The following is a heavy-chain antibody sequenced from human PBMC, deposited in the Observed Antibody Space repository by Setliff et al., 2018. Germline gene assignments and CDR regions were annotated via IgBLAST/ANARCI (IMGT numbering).Heavy chain of an antibody. V-gene: IGHV1-3*01. D-gene: IGHD3-10*01. J-gene: IGHJ4*02. Sequence: GASVKVSCKASGYTFSDYIINWVRQAHGQRPDWMGWINAGNGITKYSQKFQGRVTITRDTSASTAYMELSSLRSDDTAVYYCARVDYYGSGNYYDHWGQGTLVTVSS. CDR3: ARVDYYGSGNYYDH. CDR1: GYTFSDYI. CDR2: INAGNGIT.